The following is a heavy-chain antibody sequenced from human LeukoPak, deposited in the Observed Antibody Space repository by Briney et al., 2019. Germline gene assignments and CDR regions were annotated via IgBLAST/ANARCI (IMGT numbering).Heavy chain of an antibody. CDR1: GFSFNTYW. J-gene: IGHJ6*03. CDR2: IKQDGSEK. D-gene: IGHD3-16*01. CDR3: AKDSLSYYMDV. Sequence: GGSLRLSCAVSGFSFNTYWMTWVRQAPGKGLEWVANIKQDGSEKYYVDSVKGRFTISRDNAKNSLYLQMSSLRAEDTAVYYCAKDSLSYYMDVWGKGTTVTVSS. V-gene: IGHV3-7*03.